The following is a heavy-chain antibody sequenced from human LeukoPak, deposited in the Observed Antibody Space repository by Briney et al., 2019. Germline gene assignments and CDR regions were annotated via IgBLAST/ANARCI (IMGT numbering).Heavy chain of an antibody. J-gene: IGHJ6*02. CDR3: ARGMGINVVVPAAMEDYYGMDV. V-gene: IGHV1-8*01. D-gene: IGHD2-2*01. CDR2: MNPNSGNT. Sequence: ASVKLSCKASGYTFTSYDINWVRQATGQGLEWMGLMNPNSGNTGYAQKFKGRVTMTRNTSISTAYMEMSSLRSEDTAVYYCARGMGINVVVPAAMEDYYGMDVWGQGTTVTVSS. CDR1: GYTFTSYD.